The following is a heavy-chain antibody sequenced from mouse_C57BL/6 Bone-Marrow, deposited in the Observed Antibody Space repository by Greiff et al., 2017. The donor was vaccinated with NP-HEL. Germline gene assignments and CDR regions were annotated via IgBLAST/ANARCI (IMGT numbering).Heavy chain of an antibody. CDR3: ARWSYYGSSLRDWYFDV. D-gene: IGHD1-1*01. J-gene: IGHJ1*03. Sequence: QVQLQQSGPELVKPGASVKISRKASGYTFTDYYINWVKQRPGQGLEWIGWIYPGSGNTKYNEKFKGTATLTVDTSSSTAYMQLSSLTSEDSTVYFCARWSYYGSSLRDWYFDVWGTGTTVTVSS. V-gene: IGHV1-84*01. CDR1: GYTFTDYY. CDR2: IYPGSGNT.